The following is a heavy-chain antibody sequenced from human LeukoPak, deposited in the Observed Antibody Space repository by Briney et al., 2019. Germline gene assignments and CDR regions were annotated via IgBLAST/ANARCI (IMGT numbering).Heavy chain of an antibody. V-gene: IGHV3-53*01. CDR2: IYSGGST. CDR3: ARDRHYDSSGYWAAFDI. D-gene: IGHD3-22*01. J-gene: IGHJ3*02. CDR1: GFTVSSNY. Sequence: GGSLRLSCAASGFTVSSNYMSWVRQAPGKGLEWVSVIYSGGSTYYADSVKGRFTISRDNSKNTLYLQMNSLRAEDTAVYYCARDRHYDSSGYWAAFDIWGQGTMVTVSS.